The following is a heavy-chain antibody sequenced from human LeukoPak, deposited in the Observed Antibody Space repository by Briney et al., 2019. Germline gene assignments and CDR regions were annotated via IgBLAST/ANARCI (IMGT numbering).Heavy chain of an antibody. Sequence: GGSLRLSCAAPGLTFSIHWMNWVRQAPGKGLECVANINQDGSDKYYVDSVKGRFTISRDNTKNSLYLQMNSLGAEDTAVYYCVGGDYWGQGTLVTVSS. CDR3: VGGDY. V-gene: IGHV3-7*01. J-gene: IGHJ4*02. CDR2: INQDGSDK. CDR1: GLTFSIHW.